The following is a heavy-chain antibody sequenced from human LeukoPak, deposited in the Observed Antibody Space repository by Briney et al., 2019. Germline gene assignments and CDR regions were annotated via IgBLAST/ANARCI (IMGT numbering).Heavy chain of an antibody. J-gene: IGHJ4*02. CDR3: ARSRTIAAAGTTDRYYFDY. Sequence: SVKVSCKASGYTFTSYYMHWVRQAPGQGLEWMGGIIPIFGTANYAQKFQGRVTITADESTSTAYMELSSLRSEDTAVYYCARSRTIAAAGTTDRYYFDYWGQGTLVTVSS. D-gene: IGHD6-13*01. CDR2: IIPIFGTA. V-gene: IGHV1-69*13. CDR1: GYTFTSYY.